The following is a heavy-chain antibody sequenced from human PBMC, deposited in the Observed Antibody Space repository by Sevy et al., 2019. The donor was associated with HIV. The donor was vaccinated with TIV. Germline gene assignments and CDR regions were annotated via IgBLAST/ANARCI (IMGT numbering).Heavy chain of an antibody. V-gene: IGHV4-38-2*01. Sequence: SETLSLTCGVSAYSISSGYYWGWIRQPPGKGLEWIAKIYETGSTFYNPSLKGRATISMDTSKNQFSLNLTSVTAADTALYYCASSLGKYNWNFFAYWGQGTLVTVSS. CDR1: AYSISSGYY. CDR2: IYETGST. D-gene: IGHD1-7*01. J-gene: IGHJ4*02. CDR3: ASSLGKYNWNFFAY.